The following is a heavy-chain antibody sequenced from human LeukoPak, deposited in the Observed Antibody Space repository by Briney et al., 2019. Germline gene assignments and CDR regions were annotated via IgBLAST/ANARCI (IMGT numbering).Heavy chain of an antibody. V-gene: IGHV3-30*18. D-gene: IGHD5-18*01. Sequence: GGSLRLSCAASGFTFSSYDMHWVRQAPGKGLEWVALISYDGSNKYYADSVKRRFTISRDSSKNTLYLQMNSLRPEGTAIYYCAKGGYGIQLWWAFDIWGQGTMVTVSS. CDR2: ISYDGSNK. J-gene: IGHJ3*02. CDR1: GFTFSSYD. CDR3: AKGGYGIQLWWAFDI.